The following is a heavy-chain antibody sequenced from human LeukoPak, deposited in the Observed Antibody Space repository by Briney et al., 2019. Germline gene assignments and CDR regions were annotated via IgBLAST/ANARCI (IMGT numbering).Heavy chain of an antibody. CDR3: ARDGLGRGGVAAAGTWDYYYYMDV. CDR1: GGSISSYY. CDR2: IYYSGST. V-gene: IGHV4-59*01. J-gene: IGHJ6*03. Sequence: TSETLSLTCTVSGGSISSYYWSWIRQPPGKGLEWIGYIYYSGSTNYNPSLKSRVTISVDTSKNQFSLKLSSVTAADTAVYYCARDGLGRGGVAAAGTWDYYYYMDVWGKGTTVTVSS. D-gene: IGHD6-13*01.